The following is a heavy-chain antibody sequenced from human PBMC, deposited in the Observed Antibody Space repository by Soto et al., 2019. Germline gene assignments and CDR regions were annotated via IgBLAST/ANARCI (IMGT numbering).Heavy chain of an antibody. Sequence: QVHLVQSGAEVKKPGASVKVSCKGSGYGFTTYGFTWVRQAPGQGLEWMAWISAHNGSTNYAQKLQGRVTVTRDTSTRTAYMVLRCLRSDDTAVYYCARGRDGDYWGQGALVTVSS. CDR2: ISAHNGST. CDR1: GYGFTTYG. D-gene: IGHD6-6*01. J-gene: IGHJ4*02. CDR3: ARGRDGDY. V-gene: IGHV1-18*01.